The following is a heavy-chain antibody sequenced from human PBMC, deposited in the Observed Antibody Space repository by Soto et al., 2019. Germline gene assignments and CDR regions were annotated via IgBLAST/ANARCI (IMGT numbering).Heavy chain of an antibody. CDR1: GGSFGNSA. Sequence: QVLLVQSGAEVKKPGSSVKISCKASGGSFGNSAINWVRQTPGQGLEWLGGFIPVYRTLNYAHKFQGRVTITADESTCTAYMTLNSLASNDTAVYYCATGVIWIGYFTVDSWGQGTRVTVSS. CDR3: ATGVIWIGYFTVDS. CDR2: FIPVYRTL. V-gene: IGHV1-69*01. J-gene: IGHJ4*02. D-gene: IGHD3-3*01.